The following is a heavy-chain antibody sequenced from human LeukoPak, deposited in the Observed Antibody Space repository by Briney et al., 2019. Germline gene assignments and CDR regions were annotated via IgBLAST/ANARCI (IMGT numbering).Heavy chain of an antibody. CDR2: IYYSGST. Sequence: SETLSLTCTVSGGSISSGDYYWSWIRQPPGKGLEWIGYIYYSGSTYYNPSLKSRVTISVDTSKNQFSLKLSSVTAADTAVYYCARSKERWLQSNDAFDIWGQGTMVTVSS. D-gene: IGHD5-24*01. CDR3: ARSKERWLQSNDAFDI. J-gene: IGHJ3*02. CDR1: GGSISSGDYY. V-gene: IGHV4-30-4*08.